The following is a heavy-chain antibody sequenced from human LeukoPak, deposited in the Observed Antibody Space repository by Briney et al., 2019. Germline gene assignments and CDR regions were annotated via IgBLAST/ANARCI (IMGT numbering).Heavy chain of an antibody. CDR2: IYYSGST. CDR1: GGSISSGGYY. CDR3: ARERRGSSGYYLVDY. J-gene: IGHJ4*02. V-gene: IGHV4-31*03. Sequence: SETLSLTCTVSGGSISSGGYYWSSIRQHPGKGLEWIGYIYYSGSTYYNPSLKSRVTISVDTSKNQFSLKLSSVTAADTAVYYCARERRGSSGYYLVDYWGQGTLVTVSS. D-gene: IGHD3-22*01.